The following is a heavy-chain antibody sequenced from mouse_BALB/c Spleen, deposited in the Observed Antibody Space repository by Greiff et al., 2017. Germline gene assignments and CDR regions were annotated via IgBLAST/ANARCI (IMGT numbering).Heavy chain of an antibody. CDR2: ISDGGSYT. Sequence: EVMLVESGGGLVKPGGSLKLSCAASGFTFSDCYMYWVRQTPEKKLEWVATISDGGSYTYYPDIVKGRFTIPSDNDKNNLYLQMGSLKSEETAMYYCAREGICYDYGWFAYWGPGTPVTVSA. CDR3: AREGICYDYGWFAY. J-gene: IGHJ3*01. D-gene: IGHD2-4*01. CDR1: GFTFSDCY. V-gene: IGHV5-4*02.